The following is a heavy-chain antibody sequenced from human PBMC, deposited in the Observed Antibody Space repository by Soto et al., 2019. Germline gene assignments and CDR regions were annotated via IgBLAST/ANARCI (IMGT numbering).Heavy chain of an antibody. CDR3: ARDCPKGGWFDP. J-gene: IGHJ5*02. Sequence: SETLSLTCTVSGDSISSYYWSWIRQPPGKGLEWIGYIYYSGSTNYNPSLKSRVTISVDTSKNQFSLKLSSVTAADTAVYYCARDCPKGGWFDPWGQGTLVTVSS. CDR1: GDSISSYY. D-gene: IGHD1-26*01. V-gene: IGHV4-59*01. CDR2: IYYSGST.